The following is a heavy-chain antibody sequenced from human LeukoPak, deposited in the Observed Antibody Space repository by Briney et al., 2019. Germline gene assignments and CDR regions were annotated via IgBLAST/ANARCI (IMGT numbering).Heavy chain of an antibody. J-gene: IGHJ4*02. CDR2: ISESGATI. CDR1: GFTFSAFY. V-gene: IGHV3-11*01. D-gene: IGHD6-13*01. CDR3: AKEVAAAGQYYFDY. Sequence: PGGSLRLSCAASGFTFSAFYMSWIRQAPGKGLEWVSYISESGATIYYADSVKGRFTISRDNAKNSLYLQMNSLRAEDTALYYCAKEVAAAGQYYFDYWGQGTLVTVSS.